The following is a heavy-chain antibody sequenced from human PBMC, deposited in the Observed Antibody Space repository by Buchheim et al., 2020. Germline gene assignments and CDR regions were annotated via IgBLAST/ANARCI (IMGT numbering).Heavy chain of an antibody. V-gene: IGHV3-30*18. CDR3: AKDRWVYYDNIGRYHYYGMDV. D-gene: IGHD3-22*01. J-gene: IGHJ6*02. CDR2: ISYDGSNK. Sequence: QVQLVESGGGVVQPGRSLRLSCAASGFTFSSYGMHWVRQAPGKGLEWVAVISYDGSNKYYADSVKGRFTISRDNSKNTLYLQMNSLRAEDTAVYYCAKDRWVYYDNIGRYHYYGMDVWGQGTT. CDR1: GFTFSSYG.